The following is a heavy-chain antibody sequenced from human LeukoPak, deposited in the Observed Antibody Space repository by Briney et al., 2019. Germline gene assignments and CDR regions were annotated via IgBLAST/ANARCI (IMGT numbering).Heavy chain of an antibody. CDR1: GDSISNGGYY. CDR3: AREWGSVDY. D-gene: IGHD7-27*01. V-gene: IGHV4-61*02. Sequence: SETLSLTCTVSGDSISNGGYYWTWIRQSAGKGLEWIGRLYSGGGTNYNPSLKSRVAMSVDASKNQFSLKLSSVTAADTAVYHCAREWGSVDYWGPGTLVTVSS. CDR2: LYSGGGT. J-gene: IGHJ4*02.